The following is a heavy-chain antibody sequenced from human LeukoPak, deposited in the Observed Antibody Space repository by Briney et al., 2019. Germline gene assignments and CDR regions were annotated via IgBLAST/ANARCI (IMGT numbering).Heavy chain of an antibody. J-gene: IGHJ6*03. V-gene: IGHV3-64*01. CDR2: ISSNGGST. CDR1: GFTFSSYA. CDR3: ARDSNYYYYYMDV. Sequence: TGGSLRLSCAASGFTFSSYAMHWVRQAPGKGLEYVSAISSNGGSTYYANSVKGRFTISRDNSKNTLYLQMGSLRAEDMAVYYCARDSNYYYYYMDVWGKGTTVTISS. D-gene: IGHD2/OR15-2a*01.